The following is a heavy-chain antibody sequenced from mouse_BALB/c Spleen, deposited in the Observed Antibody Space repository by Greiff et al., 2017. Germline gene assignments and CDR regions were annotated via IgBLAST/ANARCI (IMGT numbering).Heavy chain of an antibody. CDR1: GYAFSSYW. CDR2: IYPGDGDT. V-gene: IGHV1-80*01. J-gene: IGHJ3*01. Sequence: QVQLKQSGAELVRPGSSVKISCKASGYAFSSYWMNWVKQRPGQGLEWIGQIYPGDGDTNYNGKFKGKATLTADKSSSTAYMQLSSLTSEDSAVYFCARGNYEGFFAYWGQGTLVTVSA. CDR3: ARGNYEGFFAY. D-gene: IGHD2-4*01.